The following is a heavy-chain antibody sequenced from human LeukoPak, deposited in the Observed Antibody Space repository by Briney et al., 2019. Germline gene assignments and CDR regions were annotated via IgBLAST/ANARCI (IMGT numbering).Heavy chain of an antibody. V-gene: IGHV3-23*01. J-gene: IGHJ4*02. CDR2: ISGSGGTT. D-gene: IGHD6-13*01. Sequence: GGSLRLSCAASGFTFSSYAMSWVRQAPGQGLGWASTISGSGGTTYYADSVKGRFTISRDNSKNTLYLQMNSLRAEDTAVYYCAKSGYSTNWYRYFDYWGQGTLVTVSS. CDR3: AKSGYSTNWYRYFDY. CDR1: GFTFSSYA.